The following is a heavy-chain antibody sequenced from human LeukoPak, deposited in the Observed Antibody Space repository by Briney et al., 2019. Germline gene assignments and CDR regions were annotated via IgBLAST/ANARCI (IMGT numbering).Heavy chain of an antibody. Sequence: GMSLRLSCAASGFTFSSYAMHWVRQAPGKGLEWVAIIWYDGSKYFYADSVKGRFSISRDNPKNTLYLQMNSLRAEDTAVYSCARDNSGSLDYWGQGTLVTVSS. CDR3: ARDNSGSLDY. J-gene: IGHJ4*02. V-gene: IGHV3-33*01. CDR2: IWYDGSKY. D-gene: IGHD1-26*01. CDR1: GFTFSSYA.